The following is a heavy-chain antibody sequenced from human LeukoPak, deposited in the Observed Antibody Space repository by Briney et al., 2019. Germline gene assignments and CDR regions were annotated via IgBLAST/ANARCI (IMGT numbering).Heavy chain of an antibody. CDR1: GFTFSSYA. CDR3: AKQKDDIVVVPAATYYFDY. J-gene: IGHJ4*02. D-gene: IGHD2-2*01. CDR2: ISGSGGST. V-gene: IGHV3-23*01. Sequence: GGSLRLSCAASGFTFSSYAMSWVRQAPGKGLGWVSAISGSGGSTYYADSVKGRFTISRDNSKNTLYLQMNSLRAEDTAVYYCAKQKDDIVVVPAATYYFDYWGQGTLVTVSS.